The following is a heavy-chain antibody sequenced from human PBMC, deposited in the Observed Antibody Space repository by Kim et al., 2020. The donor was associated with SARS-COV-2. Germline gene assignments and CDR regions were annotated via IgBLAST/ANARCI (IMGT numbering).Heavy chain of an antibody. J-gene: IGHJ5*02. V-gene: IGHV3-7*01. Sequence: GGSLRLSCAASGFTFSSYWMSWVLQAPGKGLEWVANIKQDGSEKYYVDSVKGRFTIFRDNAKNSLYLQMNSLRAEDTAVYYCVSEGGKYYYDSSGQYSNWFDPWGQGTVVTVSS. CDR1: GFTFSSYW. CDR2: IKQDGSEK. CDR3: VSEGGKYYYDSSGQYSNWFDP. D-gene: IGHD3-22*01.